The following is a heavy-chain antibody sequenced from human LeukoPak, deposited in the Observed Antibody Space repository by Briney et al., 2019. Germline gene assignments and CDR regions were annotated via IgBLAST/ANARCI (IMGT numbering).Heavy chain of an antibody. D-gene: IGHD1-1*01. V-gene: IGHV1-2*02. CDR3: ARGALEGYDF. Sequence: ASVKVSCKASGYTFTGYSMHWVRQAPGQGLEWMGWINPNSGGTNYAQRFQGRVTVTRDTSISTAYMELSRLTCDDTAVYYCARGALEGYDFWGQGTLVTVSS. CDR2: INPNSGGT. J-gene: IGHJ4*02. CDR1: GYTFTGYS.